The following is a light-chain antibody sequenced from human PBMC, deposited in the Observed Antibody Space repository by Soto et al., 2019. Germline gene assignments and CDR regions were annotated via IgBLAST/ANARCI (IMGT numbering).Light chain of an antibody. Sequence: DIQMTQSPSTLSASVGDRVTITCRASQSISSWLAWYQQKPGKAPKLLIYDASSLESGVPSRFSGSGSGTEFTLTLSRLQPDDFATYYCHQYNSPLSTFGQGTKVEIK. CDR3: HQYNSPLST. V-gene: IGKV1-5*01. CDR2: DAS. J-gene: IGKJ1*01. CDR1: QSISSW.